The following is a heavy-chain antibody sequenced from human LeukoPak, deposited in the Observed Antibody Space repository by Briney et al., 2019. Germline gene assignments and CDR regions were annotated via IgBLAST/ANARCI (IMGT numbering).Heavy chain of an antibody. V-gene: IGHV3-23*01. CDR2: ISGSGST. J-gene: IGHJ4*02. Sequence: GGSLRLSCAASGFTFSSYAMTWVRQAPGKGLEWVSSISGSGSTYYADSVKGRFTISRDNAKNSLYLLMNSLRAEDMALYYCTRSSPEFDYWGQGTLVTVSS. CDR3: TRSSPEFDY. D-gene: IGHD6-6*01. CDR1: GFTFSSYA.